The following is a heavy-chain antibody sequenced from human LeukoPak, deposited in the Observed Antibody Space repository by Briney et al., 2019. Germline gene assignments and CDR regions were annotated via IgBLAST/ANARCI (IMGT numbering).Heavy chain of an antibody. CDR1: GGSISSYY. CDR2: IYYSGST. V-gene: IGHV4-59*08. Sequence: SETLSLTCTVSGGSISSYYWSWIRQPPGKGLEWIGYIYYSGSTNYNPSLKSRVTISVDTSKNQFSLKLSSVTAADTAVYYCASGRGSGKVDYWGQGTLVTVSS. D-gene: IGHD3-3*01. J-gene: IGHJ4*02. CDR3: ASGRGSGKVDY.